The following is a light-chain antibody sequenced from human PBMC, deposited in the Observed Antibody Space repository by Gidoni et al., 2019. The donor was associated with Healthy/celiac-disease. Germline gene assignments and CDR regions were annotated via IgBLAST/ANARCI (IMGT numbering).Light chain of an antibody. J-gene: IGKJ3*01. CDR3: MQALQTQFT. CDR2: LGS. V-gene: IGKV2-28*01. CDR1: QSLLHSNGYNY. Sequence: DIVMTQSPLSLPVTPAEPASISCRSSQSLLHSNGYNYLDWYLQKPGQSPQLLSYLGSNRASGVHDRFSGSGSGTDFTLKTSRVEAEDVGVYYCMQALQTQFTFGHGTKVDIK.